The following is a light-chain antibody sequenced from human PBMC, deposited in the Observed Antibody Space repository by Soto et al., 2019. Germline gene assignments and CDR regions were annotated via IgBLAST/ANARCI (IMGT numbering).Light chain of an antibody. V-gene: IGKV1-5*03. CDR3: QQYNSYET. Sequence: DVQMTQSPSSLSASVVDIVTMTCRASQSISTYLNWYQQKPGKAPKLLIYKASSLESGVPSRFSGSGSGTEFTLTISSLQPDDFATYYCQQYNSYETFGQGTKVDNK. CDR1: QSISTY. CDR2: KAS. J-gene: IGKJ1*01.